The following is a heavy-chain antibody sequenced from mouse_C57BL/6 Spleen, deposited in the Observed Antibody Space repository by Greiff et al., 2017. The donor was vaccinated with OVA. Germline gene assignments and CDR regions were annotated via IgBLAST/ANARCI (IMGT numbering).Heavy chain of an antibody. J-gene: IGHJ4*01. D-gene: IGHD2-5*01. CDR2: IYPGDGDT. CDR3: ARRDSNYFYAMDY. CDR1: GYAFSSYW. V-gene: IGHV1-80*01. Sequence: QVQLKQSGAELVKPGASVKISCKASGYAFSSYWMNWVKQRPGKGLEWIGQIYPGDGDTNYNGKFKGKATLTADKSSSTAYMQLSSLTSEDSAVYFCARRDSNYFYAMDYWGQGTSVTVSS.